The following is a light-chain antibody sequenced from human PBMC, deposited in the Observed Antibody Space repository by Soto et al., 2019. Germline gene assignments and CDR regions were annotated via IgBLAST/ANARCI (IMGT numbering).Light chain of an antibody. Sequence: IQMTQSPSTLSASVGDRVTITCRASQSISTWLAWYQQKPGKAPNLLIYKASSLETGVPSRFSGSGSGTEFTLTITCLQPDDFATYYCQKYHSSPLTFGGGTKVDIK. J-gene: IGKJ4*01. CDR2: KAS. V-gene: IGKV1-5*03. CDR1: QSISTW. CDR3: QKYHSSPLT.